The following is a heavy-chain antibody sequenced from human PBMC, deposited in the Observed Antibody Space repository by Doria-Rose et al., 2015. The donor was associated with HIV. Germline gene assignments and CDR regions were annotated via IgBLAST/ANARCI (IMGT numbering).Heavy chain of an antibody. CDR3: ATTWSGYYLDY. Sequence: GQWLEWMGRISPVLGIRNYAQKFQGRVTITADESTSTAYIELSNLRSEDTAVYYCATTWSGYYLDYWGQGTLVTVSS. CDR2: ISPVLGIR. D-gene: IGHD3-3*01. J-gene: IGHJ4*02. V-gene: IGHV1-69*02.